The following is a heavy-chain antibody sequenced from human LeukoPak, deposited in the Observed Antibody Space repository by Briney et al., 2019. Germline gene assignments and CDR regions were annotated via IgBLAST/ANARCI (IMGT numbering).Heavy chain of an antibody. CDR3: AFGPHQQWLLADY. J-gene: IGHJ4*02. V-gene: IGHV3-23*01. CDR2: ITGSGDST. Sequence: PGGSLRLSCAVSGSSFSSYAVGWVRQTPGKGLQLVSTITGSGDSTYYVDSVNGRFTISRDNSKNTLYLQVNSLRADDTALYYCAFGPHQQWLLADYWGQGTLVTVSS. D-gene: IGHD6-19*01. CDR1: GSSFSSYA.